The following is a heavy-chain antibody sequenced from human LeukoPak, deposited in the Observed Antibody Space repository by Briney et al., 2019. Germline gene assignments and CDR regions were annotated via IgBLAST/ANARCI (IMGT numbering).Heavy chain of an antibody. D-gene: IGHD5-18*01. CDR2: IYSDGST. V-gene: IGHV3-66*04. CDR1: GFTVSSKY. CDR3: ARQSRGYSYGYGLNY. Sequence: PGGSLRLSCAASGFTVSSKYMSWVRQAPGKGLEWVSVIYSDGSTYYADSVKGRFTISRDNSKNMIYLEMNSLRAEDTAVYYCARQSRGYSYGYGLNYWGQGTLVTVSS. J-gene: IGHJ4*02.